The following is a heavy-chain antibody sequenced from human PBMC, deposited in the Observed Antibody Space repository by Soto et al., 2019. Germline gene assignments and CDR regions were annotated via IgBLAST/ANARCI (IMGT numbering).Heavy chain of an antibody. V-gene: IGHV3-49*03. CDR1: GFTFGDYA. CDR2: IRSKAYGGTT. CDR3: TSRGNSGWYDY. D-gene: IGHD6-19*01. Sequence: EVQLVESGGGLVQPGRSLRLSCTASGFTFGDYAMSWFRQAPGKGLEWVGFIRSKAYGGTTEYAASVKGRFTISRDDSKSIAYLQMNSLKTEDTAVYYCTSRGNSGWYDYWGQGTLVTVSS. J-gene: IGHJ4*02.